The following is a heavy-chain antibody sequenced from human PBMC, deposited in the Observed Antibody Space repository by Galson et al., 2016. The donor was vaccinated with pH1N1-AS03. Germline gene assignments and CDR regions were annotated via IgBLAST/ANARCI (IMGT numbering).Heavy chain of an antibody. J-gene: IGHJ6*02. CDR2: IYPADSST. V-gene: IGHV5-51*01. CDR1: GYTFSNHW. CDR3: ARQQDGRGSGLGGLFWYGMDV. D-gene: IGHD3-16*01. Sequence: QSGAEVKKPGESLKISCKVSGYTFSNHWIGWVRQMPGKGLEWMGIIYPADSSTTYSPSFQGQVTISADQSISTAYLQWSGLRASDTAMYFCARQQDGRGSGLGGLFWYGMDVWGQGSTLIVSS.